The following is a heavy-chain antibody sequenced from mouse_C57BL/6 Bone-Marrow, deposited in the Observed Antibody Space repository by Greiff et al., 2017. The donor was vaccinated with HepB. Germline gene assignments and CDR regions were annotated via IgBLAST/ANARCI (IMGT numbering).Heavy chain of an antibody. Sequence: EVQLQQSGPELVKPGASVKISCKASGYTFTDYYMNWVKQSHGKSLEWIGDINPNNGGTSYNQKFKGKATLTVDKSSSTAYMELRSLTSEDSAVYYCARSPLPDRAMDYWGQGTSVTVSS. CDR3: ARSPLPDRAMDY. J-gene: IGHJ4*01. CDR2: INPNNGGT. CDR1: GYTFTDYY. D-gene: IGHD3-2*01. V-gene: IGHV1-26*01.